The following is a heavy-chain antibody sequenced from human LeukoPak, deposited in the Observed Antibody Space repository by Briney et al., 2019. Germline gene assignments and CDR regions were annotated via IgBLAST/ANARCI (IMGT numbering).Heavy chain of an antibody. D-gene: IGHD3-22*01. CDR1: GFTFSSYA. J-gene: IGHJ4*02. Sequence: GGSLRLSCAASGFTFSSYAMHWVRQGPGKGLQWVAIISSDGNDRYYADAVRGRFSISRDNSKNTLYLQMNSLRAEDTAVYYCARGDYFDNSAYYSLDYWGQGTLVTVSS. CDR3: ARGDYFDNSAYYSLDY. V-gene: IGHV3-30*01. CDR2: ISSDGNDR.